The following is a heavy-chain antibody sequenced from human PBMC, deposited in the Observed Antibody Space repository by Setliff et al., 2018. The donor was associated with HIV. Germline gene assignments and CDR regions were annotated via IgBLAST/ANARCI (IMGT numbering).Heavy chain of an antibody. Sequence: ASVKVSCKAIGYMILGYKMSWVRQAPGQGLEWIGRISPDNGAAEYAPRFQGRVRMTLDTSISTAYLEIPRLTSDDAAVYYCARPRVFDSFDVWGQGTLVTVSS. V-gene: IGHV1-2*06. J-gene: IGHJ3*01. CDR2: ISPDNGAA. CDR3: ARPRVFDSFDV. CDR1: GYMILGYK.